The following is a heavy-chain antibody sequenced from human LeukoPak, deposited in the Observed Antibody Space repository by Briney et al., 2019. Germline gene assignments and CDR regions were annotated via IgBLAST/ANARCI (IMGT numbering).Heavy chain of an antibody. J-gene: IGHJ5*02. CDR1: GGSISSSSYY. D-gene: IGHD3-10*01. V-gene: IGHV4-39*07. CDR3: ARGGFTMVRGVIRWFDP. CDR2: IYYSGST. Sequence: SETLSLTCTVSGGSISSSSYYWGWIRQPPGKGLEWIGSIYYSGSTYYNPSLKSRVTISVDTSKNQFSLKLNSVTAADTAVHYCARGGFTMVRGVIRWFDPWGQGTLVTVSS.